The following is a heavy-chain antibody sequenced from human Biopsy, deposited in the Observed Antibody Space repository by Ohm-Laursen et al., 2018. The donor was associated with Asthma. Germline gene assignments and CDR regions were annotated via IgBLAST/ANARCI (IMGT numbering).Heavy chain of an antibody. CDR3: AREGIAVAHFNY. V-gene: IGHV3-30-3*01. Sequence: SLRLSCAASGFTFSSYAMHWVRQAPGKGLEWVAVISYDGSNKYYADSVKGRFTISRDNSKNTLYLQMNSLRAEDTAVYYCAREGIAVAHFNYWGQGTLVTVSS. J-gene: IGHJ4*02. CDR2: ISYDGSNK. D-gene: IGHD6-19*01. CDR1: GFTFSSYA.